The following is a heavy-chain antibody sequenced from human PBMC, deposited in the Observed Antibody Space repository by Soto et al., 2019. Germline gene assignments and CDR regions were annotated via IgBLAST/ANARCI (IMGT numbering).Heavy chain of an antibody. D-gene: IGHD1-1*01. V-gene: IGHV1-69*13. Sequence: ASVKVSCKASGGTFSSYAISWVRQAPGQGLEWMGGIIPIFGTANYAQKFQGRVTITADESTSTAYMELSSLRSEDTAVYYCARDLEGRRFNAFDIWGQGTMVTVSS. CDR1: GGTFSSYA. J-gene: IGHJ3*02. CDR3: ARDLEGRRFNAFDI. CDR2: IIPIFGTA.